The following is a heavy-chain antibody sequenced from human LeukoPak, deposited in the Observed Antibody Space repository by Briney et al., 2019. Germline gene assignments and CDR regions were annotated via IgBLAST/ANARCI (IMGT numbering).Heavy chain of an antibody. Sequence: ASVKVCCKASGYTFTSYGISWVRQAPGQGLEWMGWISAYNGNTNYAQKLQGRVTMTTDTSTSTAYMELRSLRSDDTAVYYCASFSIYYYYGMDVWGQGTTVTVSS. CDR1: GYTFTSYG. CDR3: ASFSIYYYYGMDV. V-gene: IGHV1-18*01. D-gene: IGHD3-16*02. CDR2: ISAYNGNT. J-gene: IGHJ6*02.